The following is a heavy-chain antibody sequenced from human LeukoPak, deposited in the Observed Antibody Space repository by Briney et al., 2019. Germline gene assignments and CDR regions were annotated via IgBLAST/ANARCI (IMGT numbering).Heavy chain of an antibody. V-gene: IGHV1-69*04. Sequence: GASVKVSCKAPGGTFSSYAISWVRQAPGQGLEWMGRIIPIFGIANYAQKFQGRVTITADKSTSTAYMELSSLRSEDTAVYYCARVFNWNFDWSDPWGQGTLVTVSS. CDR3: ARVFNWNFDWSDP. D-gene: IGHD1-7*01. CDR1: GGTFSSYA. J-gene: IGHJ5*02. CDR2: IIPIFGIA.